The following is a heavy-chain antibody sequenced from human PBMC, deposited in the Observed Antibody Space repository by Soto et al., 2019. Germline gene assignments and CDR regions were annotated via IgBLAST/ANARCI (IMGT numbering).Heavy chain of an antibody. V-gene: IGHV5-51*01. CDR1: GYSFASYW. Sequence: GESLKISCTGSGYSFASYWIGWVSQMPGKGLEWMGIIYPGDSDTSYSPSFRGQVTISADKSINTAYLQWSSLKASDTAIYYCARPYGVHPLYFFDYWGQGTLVTVSS. CDR3: ARPYGVHPLYFFDY. CDR2: IYPGDSDT. J-gene: IGHJ4*02. D-gene: IGHD4-17*01.